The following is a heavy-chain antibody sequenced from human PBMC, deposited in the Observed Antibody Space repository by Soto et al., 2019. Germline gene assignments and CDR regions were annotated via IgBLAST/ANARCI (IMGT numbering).Heavy chain of an antibody. Sequence: QVQLVQSGAEVKMPGSSVRVSRKASGGSFSKYGISWVRQAPGQGLEWMGGIIPMFGIGNYAEKFLGRVTITAEESTITSHMELSSLRSEDTALYFCPRRYRENYCYAMDVWGEGTTVTVSS. CDR3: PRRYRENYCYAMDV. J-gene: IGHJ6*04. D-gene: IGHD1-26*01. CDR1: GGSFSKYG. CDR2: IIPMFGIG. V-gene: IGHV1-69*01.